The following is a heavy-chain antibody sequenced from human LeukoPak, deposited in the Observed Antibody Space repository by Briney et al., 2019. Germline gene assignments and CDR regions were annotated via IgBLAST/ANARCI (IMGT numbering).Heavy chain of an antibody. CDR2: ITSSGGTT. CDR3: AKDVGGYYFTYWSGCFDH. J-gene: IGHJ4*02. D-gene: IGHD3-10*01. Sequence: GGSLRLSCAASGFTFSFYAMSWVRQAPGKGLEWVSGITSSGGTTYYADSVKGRFTISRDNSKNTLDLEMNSLRAEDTAVYYCAKDVGGYYFTYWSGCFDHWGQGTLVTVSS. V-gene: IGHV3-23*01. CDR1: GFTFSFYA.